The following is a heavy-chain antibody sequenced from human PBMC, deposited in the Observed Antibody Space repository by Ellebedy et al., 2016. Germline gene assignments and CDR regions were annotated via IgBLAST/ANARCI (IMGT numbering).Heavy chain of an antibody. J-gene: IGHJ4*02. D-gene: IGHD6-19*01. CDR2: IKRDGDDE. CDR1: GFTINPYS. Sequence: GESLKISCAASGFTINPYSMTWVRQAPGKGLEWVATIKRDGDDEYYVDSVKGRFTVSRDNAKNSVYLQMNSLRADDTAVYYCARDRSVWSRDCWGQGTLVTVSS. CDR3: ARDRSVWSRDC. V-gene: IGHV3-7*01.